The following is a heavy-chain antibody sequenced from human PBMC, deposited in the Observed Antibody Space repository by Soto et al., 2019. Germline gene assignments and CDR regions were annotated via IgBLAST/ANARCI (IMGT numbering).Heavy chain of an antibody. Sequence: SGKVCFKDSRYIFTSLDINWVRQTAGQGLEWMGWMQPSTGRTGYAQKFQGRVTMTRDTSINTAYMELTTLTSDDTAFYYCARGVSAGVDYWGQGTLVTVS. J-gene: IGHJ4*02. V-gene: IGHV1-8*01. CDR3: ARGVSAGVDY. CDR2: MQPSTGRT. D-gene: IGHD1-26*01. CDR1: RYIFTSLD.